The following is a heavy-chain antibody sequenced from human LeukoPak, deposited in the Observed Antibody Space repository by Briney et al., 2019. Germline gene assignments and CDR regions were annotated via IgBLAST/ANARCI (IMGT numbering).Heavy chain of an antibody. CDR1: EFIFSSYA. J-gene: IGHJ6*02. V-gene: IGHV3-53*01. CDR2: IYSGGNT. D-gene: IGHD2-2*01. Sequence: GGSLRLSCAASEFIFSSYAMSWVRQPPGKGLEWVSVIYSGGNTYYADSVKGRFTISRDNSKNTLYLQMNSLRAEDTAVYYCATGFCSTNRCPSKNDYYGMDVWGQGTTVTVSS. CDR3: ATGFCSTNRCPSKNDYYGMDV.